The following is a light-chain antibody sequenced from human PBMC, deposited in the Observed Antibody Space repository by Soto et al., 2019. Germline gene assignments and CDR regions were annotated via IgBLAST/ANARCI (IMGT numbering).Light chain of an antibody. CDR1: QSVSTN. Sequence: EIVMAQSPATLSVSPGERATLSCRASQSVSTNLAWYQQKPGQAPRLLIYGAFTRATGIPARFSGSGSGTEFVLTISSLQSENFEVYSSQQYKKLPWTFGQGTKVEI. CDR2: GAF. V-gene: IGKV3-15*01. CDR3: QQYKKLPWT. J-gene: IGKJ1*01.